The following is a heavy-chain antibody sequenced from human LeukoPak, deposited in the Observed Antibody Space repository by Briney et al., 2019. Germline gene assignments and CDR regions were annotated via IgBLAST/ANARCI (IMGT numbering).Heavy chain of an antibody. V-gene: IGHV1-69*05. J-gene: IGHJ4*02. CDR2: IIPIFGTA. CDR3: ARRDGYCSSTSCYMSSESFDY. Sequence: SVKVSCKASGGTFSSYAISWVRQAPGQGLEWMGRIIPIFGTANYAQEFQGRVTITTDESTSTAYMELSSLRSEDTAVYYCARRDGYCSSTSCYMSSESFDYWGQGTLVTVSS. CDR1: GGTFSSYA. D-gene: IGHD2-2*02.